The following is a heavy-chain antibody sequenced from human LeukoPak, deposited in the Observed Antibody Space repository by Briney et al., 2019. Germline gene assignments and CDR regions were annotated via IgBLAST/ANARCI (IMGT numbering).Heavy chain of an antibody. D-gene: IGHD2-2*01. J-gene: IGHJ3*02. V-gene: IGHV3-23*01. CDR1: GFTFSSYA. CDR2: IRVSGST. Sequence: GGSLRLSCTTSGFTFSSYALSWVRQAPGKGLEWVSGIRVSGSTYYPDSVTGRFTISRDNSKNTLYLQMNSLRAEDTAVYYCANLVVPAAMGARGAFDIWGQGTMVTVSS. CDR3: ANLVVPAAMGARGAFDI.